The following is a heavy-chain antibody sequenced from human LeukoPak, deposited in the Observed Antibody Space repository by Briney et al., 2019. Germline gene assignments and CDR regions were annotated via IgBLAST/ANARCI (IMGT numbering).Heavy chain of an antibody. V-gene: IGHV3-21*01. D-gene: IGHD1-1*01. CDR2: ISSSSYI. CDR3: TRDWRKAGMDV. CDR1: GFTFSSYS. Sequence: GGSLRLSCAASGFTFSSYSMNWVRQAPGKGLEWVSSISSSSYIYYADSVKGRFTISRDNAKNTLYVQMNSLRAGDTAVYYCTRDWRKAGMDVWGQGTTVTVSS. J-gene: IGHJ6*02.